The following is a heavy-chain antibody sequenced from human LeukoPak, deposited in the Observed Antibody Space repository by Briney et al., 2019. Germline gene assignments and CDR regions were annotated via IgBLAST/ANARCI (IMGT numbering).Heavy chain of an antibody. CDR1: RFTFSSYS. CDR2: ISSSSSYI. CDR3: ARTTEGYCRGRSCYSYYYYMGV. J-gene: IGHJ6*03. Sequence: GGSLRLSRAVSRFTFSSYSMNWVRQAPGKGLEWVSSISSSSSYIYYADSVKGRFTISRDNAKNSLYLQMNSLRAEDTAVYYCARTTEGYCRGRSCYSYYYYMGVWGKGTTVTVSS. V-gene: IGHV3-21*04. D-gene: IGHD2-15*01.